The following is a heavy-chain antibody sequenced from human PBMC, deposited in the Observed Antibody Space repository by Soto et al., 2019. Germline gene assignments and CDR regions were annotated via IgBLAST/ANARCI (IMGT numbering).Heavy chain of an antibody. V-gene: IGHV3-23*01. Sequence: GGSLRLSCAASGFTFSSYAMSWVRQAPGKGLEWVSAISGSGGSTYYADSVKGRFTISRDNSKNTLYLQMNSLRAEVTAVYYCAKARRGLMVRGVIDYWDQGTLVTVSS. J-gene: IGHJ4*02. CDR3: AKARRGLMVRGVIDY. CDR2: ISGSGGST. CDR1: GFTFSSYA. D-gene: IGHD3-10*01.